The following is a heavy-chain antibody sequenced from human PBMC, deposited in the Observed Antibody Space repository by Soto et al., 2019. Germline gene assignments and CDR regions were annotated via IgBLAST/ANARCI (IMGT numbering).Heavy chain of an antibody. V-gene: IGHV1-69*06. D-gene: IGHD1-7*01. CDR1: GGTFSSYA. Sequence: QVQLVQSGAEVKKPGSSVKVSCKASGGTFSSYAISWVRQAPGQGLEWMGGIIPIFGTTNYAQKFQGRVTITADKSTSTAYMELSSLRSEDTAVYYCARDDWNYGIDAFDIWGQGTMVTVSS. CDR3: ARDDWNYGIDAFDI. CDR2: IIPIFGTT. J-gene: IGHJ3*02.